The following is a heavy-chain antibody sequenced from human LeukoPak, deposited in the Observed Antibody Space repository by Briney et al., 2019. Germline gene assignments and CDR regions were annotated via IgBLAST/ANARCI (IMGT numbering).Heavy chain of an antibody. CDR3: TTDHEPLSTYYYDSSGYYTDY. CDR2: IKSKTDGGTT. CDR1: GFTFSNAW. V-gene: IGHV3-15*01. D-gene: IGHD3-22*01. J-gene: IGHJ4*02. Sequence: PGGSLRLSCAASGFTFSNAWMSWVRQAPGKGLEWVGRIKSKTDGGTTDYAAPVKGRFTISRDDSKNTLYLQMNSLKTEDTAVYYCTTDHEPLSTYYYDSSGYYTDYWGQGTLVTVSS.